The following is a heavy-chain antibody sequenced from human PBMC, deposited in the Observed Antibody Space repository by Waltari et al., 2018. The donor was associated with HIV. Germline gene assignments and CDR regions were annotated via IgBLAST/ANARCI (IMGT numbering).Heavy chain of an antibody. J-gene: IGHJ6*02. V-gene: IGHV4-59*01. D-gene: IGHD2-21*01. CDR3: ARGVAFGGYYYGMDV. CDR2: IYYSGST. Sequence: PGKGLEWIGYIYYSGSTNYNPSLKSRVTISVDTSKNQFSLKLSSVTAADTAVYYCARGVAFGGYYYGMDVWGQGTTVTVSS.